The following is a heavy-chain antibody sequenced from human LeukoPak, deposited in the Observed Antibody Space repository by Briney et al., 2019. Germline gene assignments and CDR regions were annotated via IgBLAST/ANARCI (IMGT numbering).Heavy chain of an antibody. CDR2: INHSGST. CDR1: GGSFSGYY. V-gene: IGHV4-34*01. D-gene: IGHD3-10*01. J-gene: IGHJ4*02. CDR3: ARELSGITMVRGVIIRYFDY. Sequence: SETLSPTCAVYGGSFSGYYWSWIRQPPGKGLEWIGEINHSGSTNYNPSLKSRVTISVDTSKNQFSLKLSSVTAADTAVYYCARELSGITMVRGVIIRYFDYWGQGTLVTVSS.